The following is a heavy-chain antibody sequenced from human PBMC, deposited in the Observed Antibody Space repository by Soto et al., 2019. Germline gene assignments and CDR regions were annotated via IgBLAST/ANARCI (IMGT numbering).Heavy chain of an antibody. CDR1: GGSTSSGGYY. V-gene: IGHV4-31*03. CDR2: IYYSGST. D-gene: IGHD3-16*02. J-gene: IGHJ4*02. CDR3: ARATPAYYDYVWGSYRYTPYFDY. Sequence: PSETLSLTCTVSGGSTSSGGYYWSWIRQHPGRGLEWIGYIYYSGSTYYNPSLKSRVTISVDTSKNQFSLKLSSVTAADTAVYYCARATPAYYDYVWGSYRYTPYFDYWGQGTLVTVSS.